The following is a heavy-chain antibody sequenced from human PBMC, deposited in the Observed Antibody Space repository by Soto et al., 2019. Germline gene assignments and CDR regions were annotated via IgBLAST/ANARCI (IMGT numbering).Heavy chain of an antibody. CDR3: ARIATMVRVVPSGYFDL. V-gene: IGHV4-28*01. CDR2: IYYSGST. Sequence: QVQLQESGPGLVKPSDTLSLTCAVSGYSISSSNWWGWIRQPPGKGLEWIGYIYYSGSTYYNPSLKSRVTMSVDTSKNHFSLNLSSVTAVDTAVYYCARIATMVRVVPSGYFDLWGRGTLVTVSS. J-gene: IGHJ2*01. D-gene: IGHD3-10*01. CDR1: GYSISSSNW.